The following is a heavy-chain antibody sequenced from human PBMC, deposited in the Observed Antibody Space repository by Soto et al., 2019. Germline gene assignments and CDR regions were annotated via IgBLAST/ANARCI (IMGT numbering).Heavy chain of an antibody. J-gene: IGHJ3*01. D-gene: IGHD5-12*01. CDR3: ARRARGAFDV. Sequence: GGSLRLSCAASGFTFSSYDMHWVRQATGKGLEWVSAIATTGDTYYPGSVKGRFTISRENAKSSLFLQMNSLRAGDTAVYYCARRARGAFDVWGQGTMVTVSS. V-gene: IGHV3-13*01. CDR2: IATTGDT. CDR1: GFTFSSYD.